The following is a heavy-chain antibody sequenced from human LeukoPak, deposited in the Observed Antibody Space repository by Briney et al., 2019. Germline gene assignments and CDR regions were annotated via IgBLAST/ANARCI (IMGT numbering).Heavy chain of an antibody. Sequence: GESLKISCKGSGYSFTNYWIGWVRQMPGKGLEWVGIIYPGDSDTRYSPSFQGQVTMSADKSISTAYLQWSSLEASDTAIYFCARLRGYHMDYWGQGTLVTVSS. CDR1: GYSFTNYW. J-gene: IGHJ4*02. V-gene: IGHV5-51*01. CDR3: ARLRGYHMDY. CDR2: IYPGDSDT. D-gene: IGHD3-16*02.